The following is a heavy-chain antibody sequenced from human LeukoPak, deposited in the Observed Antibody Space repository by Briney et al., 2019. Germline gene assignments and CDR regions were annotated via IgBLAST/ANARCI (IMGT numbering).Heavy chain of an antibody. D-gene: IGHD5-24*01. CDR2: IHPHGIF. J-gene: IGHJ4*02. CDR1: GGSCDDYY. Sequence: PSETLSLTCAVYGGSCDDYYCSWIRQPPGKGLGWIGEIHPHGIFYYNSSLTSRVTISIDTSKSQSSLRLTSVTAADTAFYYCARGRDRSKAGDHWGQGSLVTVSS. CDR3: ARGRDRSKAGDH. V-gene: IGHV4-34*01.